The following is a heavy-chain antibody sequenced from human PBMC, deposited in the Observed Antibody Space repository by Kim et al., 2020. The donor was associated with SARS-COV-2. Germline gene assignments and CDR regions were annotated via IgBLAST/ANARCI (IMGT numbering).Heavy chain of an antibody. CDR1: GGSISSGGYY. J-gene: IGHJ5*02. Sequence: SETLSLTCTVSGGSISSGGYYWSWIRQHPGKGLEWIGYIYYSGSTYYNPSLKSRVTISVDTSKNQFSLKLSSVTAADTAVYYCARDQGIAAAGTRFVWFDPWGQGTLVTVSS. D-gene: IGHD6-13*01. CDR3: ARDQGIAAAGTRFVWFDP. CDR2: IYYSGST. V-gene: IGHV4-31*03.